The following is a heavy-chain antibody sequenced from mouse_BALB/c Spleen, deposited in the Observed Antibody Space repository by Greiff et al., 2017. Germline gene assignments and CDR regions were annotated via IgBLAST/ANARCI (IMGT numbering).Heavy chain of an antibody. D-gene: IGHD2-4*01. V-gene: IGHV1S81*02. CDR3: TRCYDYVSYAMDY. CDR2: INPSNGGT. Sequence: QVQLQQSGAELVKPGASVKLSCKASGYTFTSYYMYWVKQRPGQGLEWIGEINPSNGGTNFNEKFKSKATLTVDKSSSTAYMQLSSLTSEDSAVYYCTRCYDYVSYAMDYWGQGTSVTVSS. CDR1: GYTFTSYY. J-gene: IGHJ4*01.